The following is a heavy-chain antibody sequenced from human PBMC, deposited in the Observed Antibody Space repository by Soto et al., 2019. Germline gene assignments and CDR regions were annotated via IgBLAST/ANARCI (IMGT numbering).Heavy chain of an antibody. Sequence: GGSLRLSCAASGFTFSSYGMHWVRQAPGKGLEWVAVISYDGSNKYYADSVKGRFTISRDNSKNTLYLQMNSLRAEDTAVYYCAKAQWLGGSHNYYYYGMDVWGQGTTVTVSS. J-gene: IGHJ6*02. V-gene: IGHV3-30*18. CDR2: ISYDGSNK. CDR1: GFTFSSYG. D-gene: IGHD6-19*01. CDR3: AKAQWLGGSHNYYYYGMDV.